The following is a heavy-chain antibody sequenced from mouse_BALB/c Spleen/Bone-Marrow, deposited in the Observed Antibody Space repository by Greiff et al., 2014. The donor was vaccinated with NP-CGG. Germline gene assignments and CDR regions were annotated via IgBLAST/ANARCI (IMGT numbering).Heavy chain of an antibody. J-gene: IGHJ4*01. V-gene: IGHV5-12-2*01. CDR3: ARHDGYGNSRGGNALDY. D-gene: IGHD2-1*01. CDR1: GFTFSGFT. Sequence: EVMLVESGGGLVQPGGSLKLSCAASGFTFSGFTMSWVRQSPETRLEWVAYISTGGGNTYYADSVKGRFTISRDNAKNTLYLQMSSLKSEDTAMYYCARHDGYGNSRGGNALDYWGQGTSVTVSS. CDR2: ISTGGGNT.